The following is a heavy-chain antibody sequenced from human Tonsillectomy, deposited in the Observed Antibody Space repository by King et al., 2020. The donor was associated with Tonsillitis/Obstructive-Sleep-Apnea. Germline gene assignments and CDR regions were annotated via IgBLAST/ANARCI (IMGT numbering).Heavy chain of an antibody. CDR3: AREGHRGYSGYDRDYYYYYMDV. J-gene: IGHJ6*03. V-gene: IGHV3-72*01. CDR2: TRNKANSYTT. Sequence: QLVQSGGGLVQPGGSLRLSCAASGFTFSDHYMDWVRQAPGKGLEWVGRTRNKANSYTTEYAASVIGSFTISRDDSKNSLYLQMNSLKTEDTAVYYCAREGHRGYSGYDRDYYYYYMDVWSKGTTVTVSS. CDR1: GFTFSDHY. D-gene: IGHD5-12*01.